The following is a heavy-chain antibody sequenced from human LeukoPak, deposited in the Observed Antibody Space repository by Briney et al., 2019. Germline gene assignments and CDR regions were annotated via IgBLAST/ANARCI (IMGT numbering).Heavy chain of an antibody. Sequence: GGSLRLSCAASGFTFSSYGMHWVRQAPGKGLEWVAVISYDGSNKYYADSVKGRFTISRDNSKNTLYLQMNSLRAEDTAVYYCARDNLGQQLSGGYMDVWGKGTTVTVSS. V-gene: IGHV3-30*03. CDR3: ARDNLGQQLSGGYMDV. D-gene: IGHD6-13*01. J-gene: IGHJ6*03. CDR2: ISYDGSNK. CDR1: GFTFSSYG.